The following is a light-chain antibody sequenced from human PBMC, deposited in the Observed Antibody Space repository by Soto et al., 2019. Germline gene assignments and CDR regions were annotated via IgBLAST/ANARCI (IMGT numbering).Light chain of an antibody. CDR3: SSYTSINTRACV. CDR2: YNN. CDR1: SSNIGSNT. Sequence: QSVLTQPPSASGTPGQRVTISCSGSSSNIGSNTVNWYQQLPGTAPTLLIYYNNQRPSGVPDRFSGSKSGTSASLAISGLQSEDEAHYYCSSYTSINTRACVFGTGT. V-gene: IGLV1-44*01. J-gene: IGLJ1*01.